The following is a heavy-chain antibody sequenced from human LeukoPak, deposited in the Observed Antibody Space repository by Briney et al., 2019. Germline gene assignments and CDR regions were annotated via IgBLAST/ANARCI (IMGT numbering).Heavy chain of an antibody. D-gene: IGHD6-19*01. CDR1: GFPFSSYW. CDR2: IKQDGSKK. V-gene: IGHV3-7*01. Sequence: PGGSLRLSCVASGFPFSSYWMTWVRQAPGKGLEWVANIKQDGSKKSYVDSVKGRFTISRDNAKNSLYLQMNSLRAADTAVYYCARGHFVSSGHIDYWGQGTLVTVSS. J-gene: IGHJ4*02. CDR3: ARGHFVSSGHIDY.